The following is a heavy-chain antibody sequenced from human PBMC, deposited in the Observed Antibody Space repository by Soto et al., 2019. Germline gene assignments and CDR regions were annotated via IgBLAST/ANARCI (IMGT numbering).Heavy chain of an antibody. D-gene: IGHD3-10*01. CDR3: ATHPGGGGY. V-gene: IGHV3-53*01. CDR1: GFTVSNNY. CDR2: IYSGGYT. J-gene: IGHJ4*02. Sequence: EVQLVESGGGLIQPGGSLRLSCAVSGFTVSNNYMSWVRQAPGKGLEGVSVIYSGGYTAYGDSVKGRFTISRDNSKKTIFLQMKTRRADAPAVFSCATHPGGGGYWGQGTLVTVSS.